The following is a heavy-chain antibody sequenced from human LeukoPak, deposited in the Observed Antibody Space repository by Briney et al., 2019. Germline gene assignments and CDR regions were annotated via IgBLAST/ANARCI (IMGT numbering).Heavy chain of an antibody. Sequence: EASVKVSCKTSGYTFTGYYLHWVRQAPGLGLEWMGWINPNTGGTKYAQKFQGRVTLTRDTSISTAFMEVTRVTSDDTAVYYCARDNRGEYYFGYWGQGTLVTVSS. D-gene: IGHD3-10*01. V-gene: IGHV1-2*02. CDR1: GYTFTGYY. CDR3: ARDNRGEYYFGY. J-gene: IGHJ4*02. CDR2: INPNTGGT.